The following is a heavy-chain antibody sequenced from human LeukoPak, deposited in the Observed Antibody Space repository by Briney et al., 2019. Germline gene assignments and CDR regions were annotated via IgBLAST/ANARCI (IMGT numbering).Heavy chain of an antibody. V-gene: IGHV4-59*08. Sequence: SETLSLTCTVSGGSIASNYWTWIRQPPGKGLEYIGYIYYTGGTNYNPSLKSRVTISVDTSKNQFSLKLTSVTAADTAVYFCARRGSGLNWFDPWGQGTLVTVSS. CDR1: GGSIASNY. D-gene: IGHD3-22*01. J-gene: IGHJ5*02. CDR3: ARRGSGLNWFDP. CDR2: IYYTGGT.